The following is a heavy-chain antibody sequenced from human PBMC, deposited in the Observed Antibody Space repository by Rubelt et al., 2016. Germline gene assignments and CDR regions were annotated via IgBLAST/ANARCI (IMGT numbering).Heavy chain of an antibody. CDR3: ARVPSVTSRGDS. D-gene: IGHD2-2*01. Sequence: QVQLVQSGAAVKKPGSSVRVSCKASGGSFNSEAISWVRQAPGQGHEWMGWMNDDRGNTGYAQKFQGRITMTRNHARSTGDSERSSRGPEDTAVYYCARVPSVTSRGDSWGQGTLVTVSS. J-gene: IGHJ4*02. CDR2: MNDDRGNT. CDR1: GGSFNSEA. V-gene: IGHV1-8*01.